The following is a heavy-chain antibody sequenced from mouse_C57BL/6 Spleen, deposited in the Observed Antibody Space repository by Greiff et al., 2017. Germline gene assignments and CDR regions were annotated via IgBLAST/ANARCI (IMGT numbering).Heavy chain of an antibody. CDR2: INPSSGYT. V-gene: IGHV1-4*01. Sequence: VQLQQSGAELARPGASVKMSCKASGYTFTSYTMHWVKQRPGQGLEWIGYINPSSGYTKYNQKFKDKATLTADKSSSTAYMQLSSLTSEDSAVYYCASTGTGYFDYWGQGTTLTVSS. D-gene: IGHD4-1*01. CDR3: ASTGTGYFDY. CDR1: GYTFTSYT. J-gene: IGHJ2*01.